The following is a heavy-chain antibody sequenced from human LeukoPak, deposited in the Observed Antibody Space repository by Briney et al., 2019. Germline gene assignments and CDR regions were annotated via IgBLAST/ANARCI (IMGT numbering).Heavy chain of an antibody. CDR3: ARDRLFDSSGSSFDY. J-gene: IGHJ4*02. Sequence: GGSLRLSCAASGFTFSSYAMHWVRQAPGKGLEWVAVISYDGSNKYYADSVKGRFTISRDNSKNTLYLQMNSLRAEDTAVYYCARDRLFDSSGSSFDYWGQGTLVIVSS. CDR1: GFTFSSYA. CDR2: ISYDGSNK. D-gene: IGHD3-22*01. V-gene: IGHV3-30*04.